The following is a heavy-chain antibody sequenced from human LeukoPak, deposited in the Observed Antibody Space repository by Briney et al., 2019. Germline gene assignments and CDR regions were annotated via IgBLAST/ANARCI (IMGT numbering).Heavy chain of an antibody. Sequence: VASVKVSCKASGYTFTGYYMHWVRQAPGQGLEWMGWINPNSGGTNYAQKFQGRVTMTRDTSISTAYMELSRLRSDDTAVYYCARGGSYCGGDCYHPLKYNWFDPWGQGTLVTVSS. D-gene: IGHD2-21*02. J-gene: IGHJ5*02. CDR3: ARGGSYCGGDCYHPLKYNWFDP. V-gene: IGHV1-2*02. CDR2: INPNSGGT. CDR1: GYTFTGYY.